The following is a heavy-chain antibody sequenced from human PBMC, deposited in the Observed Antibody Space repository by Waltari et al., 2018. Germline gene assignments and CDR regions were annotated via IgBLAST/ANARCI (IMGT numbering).Heavy chain of an antibody. Sequence: QVQLQESGPGLVKPSETLSLTCAVSGYSISSGYYWGWIRQPPGKGLEWMGSIYHSGRTYYNPSLKSRVTISVDTSKNQFSLKLSSVTATDTAVYYCARDHNFMTTVTQNWFDPWGQGTLVTVSS. CDR2: IYHSGRT. CDR3: ARDHNFMTTVTQNWFDP. V-gene: IGHV4-38-2*02. J-gene: IGHJ5*02. CDR1: GYSISSGYY. D-gene: IGHD4-4*01.